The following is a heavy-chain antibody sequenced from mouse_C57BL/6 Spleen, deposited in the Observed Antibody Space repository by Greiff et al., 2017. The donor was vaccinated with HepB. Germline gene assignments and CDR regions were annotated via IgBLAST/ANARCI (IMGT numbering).Heavy chain of an antibody. D-gene: IGHD4-1*01. Sequence: EVKLVESGGGLVKPGGSLKLSCAASGFTFSSYAMSWVRQTPEKRLEWVATISDGGSYTYYPDNVKGRFTISRDNAKNNLYLQMSHLKSEDTAMYYCARSNWDERAWFAYWGQGTLVTVSA. CDR1: GFTFSSYA. CDR2: ISDGGSYT. CDR3: ARSNWDERAWFAY. V-gene: IGHV5-4*03. J-gene: IGHJ3*01.